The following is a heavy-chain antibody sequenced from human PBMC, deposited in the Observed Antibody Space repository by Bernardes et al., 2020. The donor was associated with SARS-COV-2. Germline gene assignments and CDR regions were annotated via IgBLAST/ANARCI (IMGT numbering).Heavy chain of an antibody. CDR3: ASVTWSQDVPFAI. CDR1: GYTFTNYY. CDR2: IHPNSGDT. V-gene: IGHV1-2*02. D-gene: IGHD3-10*02. J-gene: IGHJ3*02. Sequence: ASVKVSCKASGYTFTNYYFHWVRQAPGQGLEWMGWIHPNSGDTNYAQNFQGRVTMTRDTSTSTAYMELSRLTSDDTAVYYCASVTWSQDVPFAIWGQGTVGTVSS.